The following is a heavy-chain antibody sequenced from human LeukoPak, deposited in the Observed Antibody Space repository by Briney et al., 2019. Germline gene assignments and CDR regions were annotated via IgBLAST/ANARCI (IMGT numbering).Heavy chain of an antibody. CDR3: AKDRGGTYQNDAFDI. V-gene: IGHV3-23*01. J-gene: IGHJ3*02. CDR1: GFSFSSYA. CDR2: ISGRGGST. D-gene: IGHD1-26*01. Sequence: GGSLRLSCAASGFSFSSYAMSWVRQAPGKGLEWVSTISGRGGSTYYADSVKGRFPISRDNPRNTLYLQMNSLRVEDTAVYYCAKDRGGTYQNDAFDIWGQGTMVTVSS.